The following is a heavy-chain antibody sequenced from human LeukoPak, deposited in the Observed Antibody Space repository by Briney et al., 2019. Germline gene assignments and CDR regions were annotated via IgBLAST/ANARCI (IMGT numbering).Heavy chain of an antibody. CDR2: VIPLFGTS. CDR1: IDTFTNST. J-gene: IGHJ6*03. D-gene: IGHD3-3*01. V-gene: IGHV1-69*08. CDR3: ARGSYFDVLSGFYYSHMDV. Sequence: SVKVSRKTSIDTFTNSTLNWVRDAPGQGLEWMGRVIPLFGTSHYAPKLRRSVSITADTSTSTAYLEMSSLTSDDTALYYCARGSYFDVLSGFYYSHMDVWGEGTTVTVS.